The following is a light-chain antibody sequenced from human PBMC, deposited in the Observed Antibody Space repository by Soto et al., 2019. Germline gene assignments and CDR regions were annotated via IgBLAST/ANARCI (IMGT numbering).Light chain of an antibody. CDR3: SSYAGSNNLV. CDR1: SSDVGGYHY. Sequence: QSVLTQPPSASRSPGQSVTISCTRTSSDVGGYHYVSWYQHHPGKAPKLMIYEVNKRPSGVPDRFSGSKSGNTASLTVSGIQAEDEADYYCSSYAGSNNLVFGGGTKLTVL. V-gene: IGLV2-8*01. CDR2: EVN. J-gene: IGLJ3*02.